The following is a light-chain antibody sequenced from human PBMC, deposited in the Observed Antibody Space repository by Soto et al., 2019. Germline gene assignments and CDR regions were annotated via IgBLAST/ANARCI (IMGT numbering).Light chain of an antibody. V-gene: IGLV2-14*03. Sequence: QSVLTQPASVSGSPGQSITISCTGTSSDVGGYNYVSWYQHHPGKAPKLMIYDVSNRLSRVSNRFSGSKSGNTASLTISGLQAEDEADYYCSSYTSSSTLVFGGGTQLTVL. CDR2: DVS. CDR1: SSDVGGYNY. J-gene: IGLJ2*01. CDR3: SSYTSSSTLV.